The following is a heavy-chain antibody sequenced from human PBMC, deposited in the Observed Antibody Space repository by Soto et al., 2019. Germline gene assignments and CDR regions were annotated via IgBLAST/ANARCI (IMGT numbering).Heavy chain of an antibody. CDR2: ISYDGSNK. Sequence: GGSLRLSCAASGFTFSSYGMHWVRQAPGKGLEWVAVISYDGSNKYYADSVKGRFTISRDNSKNTLYLQMNSLRAEDTAVYYCAKVMYYYDSSGYSALDYWGQGT. D-gene: IGHD3-22*01. CDR3: AKVMYYYDSSGYSALDY. CDR1: GFTFSSYG. J-gene: IGHJ4*02. V-gene: IGHV3-30*18.